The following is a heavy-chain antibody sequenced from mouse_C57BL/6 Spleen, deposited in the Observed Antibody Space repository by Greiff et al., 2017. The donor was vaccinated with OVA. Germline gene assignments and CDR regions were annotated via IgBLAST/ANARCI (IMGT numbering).Heavy chain of an antibody. Sequence: VQLQESGPELVKPGASVKISCKASGHAFSSSWMNWVKQRPGKGLEWIGRIYPGDGDTNYNGKFKGKATLTADKSSSTAYMQLSSLTSEDSAVYFCARNGDYDGYAMDYWGQGTSVTVSS. V-gene: IGHV1-82*01. D-gene: IGHD2-4*01. CDR3: ARNGDYDGYAMDY. J-gene: IGHJ4*01. CDR2: IYPGDGDT. CDR1: GHAFSSSW.